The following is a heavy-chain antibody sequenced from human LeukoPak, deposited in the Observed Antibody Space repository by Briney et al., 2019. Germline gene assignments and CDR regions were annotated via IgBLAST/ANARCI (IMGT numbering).Heavy chain of an antibody. CDR3: AIAGVVVPATVEP. V-gene: IGHV1-46*01. J-gene: IGHJ5*02. D-gene: IGHD2-2*01. CDR1: GYTFTSYY. CDR2: INPSGGST. Sequence: ASVKVSFTASGYTFTSYYMHWVRQAPGQGLEWMGIINPSGGSTSYAQKFQGRVTLTEDTSTDTAYMELRSLRFEDTAVYYCAIAGVVVPATVEPWGQGTLVTVSS.